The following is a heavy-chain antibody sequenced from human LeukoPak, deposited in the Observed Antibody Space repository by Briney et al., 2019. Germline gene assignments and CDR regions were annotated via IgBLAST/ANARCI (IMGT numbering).Heavy chain of an antibody. CDR1: GFTLSNYV. D-gene: IGHD2-21*01. V-gene: IGHV3-23*01. CDR3: AKDPETYSSKWFDS. Sequence: GGSLRVSRAASGFTLSNYVMSWGRPAPREGLGWVSSLSDDGGSPYYADSVKGRFTISRDNTKNTLHLHMNSLRAEDTAVYYCAKDPETYSSKWFDSWGQGTLVTVSS. CDR2: LSDDGGSP. J-gene: IGHJ5*01.